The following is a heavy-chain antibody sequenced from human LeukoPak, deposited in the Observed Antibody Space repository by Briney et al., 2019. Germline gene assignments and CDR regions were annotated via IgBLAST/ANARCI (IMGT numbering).Heavy chain of an antibody. CDR3: ARVKATMVRGPWRVFDY. CDR2: INHSGST. Sequence: SETLSLTCAVYGGSFSGYYWSWIRQPPGKGLEWLGEINHSGSTNYNPSLKSRVTISVDTSKNQFSLKLSSVTAADTAVYYCARVKATMVRGPWRVFDYWGQGTLVTVSS. V-gene: IGHV4-34*01. D-gene: IGHD3-10*01. CDR1: GGSFSGYY. J-gene: IGHJ4*02.